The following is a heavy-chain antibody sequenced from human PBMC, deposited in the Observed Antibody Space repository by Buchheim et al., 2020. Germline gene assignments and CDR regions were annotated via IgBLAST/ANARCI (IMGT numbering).Heavy chain of an antibody. CDR1: GGTFSSYT. V-gene: IGHV1-69*08. D-gene: IGHD4-17*01. Sequence: QVQLVQSGAEVKKPGSSVKVSCKASGGTFSSYTISWVRQAPGQGLEWMGRIIPILGIANYAQKFQGRVTINADKSTSTAYMELSSLRSEDTAVYYCARDGTTVTSGDYYYGMDVWGQGTT. CDR3: ARDGTTVTSGDYYYGMDV. CDR2: IIPILGIA. J-gene: IGHJ6*02.